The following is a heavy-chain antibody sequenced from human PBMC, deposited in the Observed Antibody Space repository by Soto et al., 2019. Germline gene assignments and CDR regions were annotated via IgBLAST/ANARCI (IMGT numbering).Heavy chain of an antibody. D-gene: IGHD3-3*01. J-gene: IGHJ2*01. CDR3: VRVHHDYDFWSGNPRGYFDL. V-gene: IGHV3-74*01. CDR2: INDDGSRT. Sequence: EVQLVESGGGLVQPGGSLRLSCAASGFTLSNFWMHWVRQVPGKGPVWVSRINDDGSRTKYADSVEGRLTISRDNAKNTLYLQMDRLRVDDTAVYYCVRVHHDYDFWSGNPRGYFDLWGRGTLVTVSS. CDR1: GFTLSNFW.